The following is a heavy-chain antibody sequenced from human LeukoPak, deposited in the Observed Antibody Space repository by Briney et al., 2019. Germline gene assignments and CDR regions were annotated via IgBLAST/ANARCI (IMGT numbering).Heavy chain of an antibody. CDR3: ARGYSGVSDFDY. J-gene: IGHJ4*02. CDR2: IYYSGST. D-gene: IGHD1-14*01. CDR1: GGSISSYY. V-gene: IGHV4-59*01. Sequence: PSETLSLTCTVSGGSISSYYWSWIRQPPGKGLEWIGYIYYSGSTNYNPSLKSRVTISVDTSKNQFSLKLSSVTAADTAVYYCARGYSGVSDFDYWGQGTLVTVSS.